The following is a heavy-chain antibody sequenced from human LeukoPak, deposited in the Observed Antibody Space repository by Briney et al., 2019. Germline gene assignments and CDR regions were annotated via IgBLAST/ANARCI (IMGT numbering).Heavy chain of an antibody. V-gene: IGHV3-30*02. CDR1: GFTFSSYG. D-gene: IGHD6-19*01. CDR2: IRYDGSNK. Sequence: PGGSLRLSCAASGFTFSSYGMHWVRQAPGKGLEWVAFIRYDGSNKYYADSVKGRFTISRDNSKNTLYLQMNSLRAEDTAVYYCAKLISPNSCGWYGFHYWGQGTLVTVSS. CDR3: AKLISPNSCGWYGFHY. J-gene: IGHJ4*02.